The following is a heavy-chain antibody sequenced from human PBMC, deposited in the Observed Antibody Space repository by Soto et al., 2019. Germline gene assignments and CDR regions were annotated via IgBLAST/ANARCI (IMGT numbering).Heavy chain of an antibody. CDR3: AKDPPSPWTANWVDP. CDR1: GFNFNTFA. CDR2: ISSSGDSR. V-gene: IGHV3-23*01. D-gene: IGHD5-12*01. J-gene: IGHJ5*02. Sequence: EEQVSESGGGLVQSGGPLRLSCAASGFNFNTFAMSWIRQAPGKGLEWVSHISSSGDSRDYADSVRGRFTISRDNSKNVLFLQMNSLRADDTATYYCAKDPPSPWTANWVDPWGKGTLVTVSS.